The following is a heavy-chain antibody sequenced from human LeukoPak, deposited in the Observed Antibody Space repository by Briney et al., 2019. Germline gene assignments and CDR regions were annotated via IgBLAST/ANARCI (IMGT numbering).Heavy chain of an antibody. V-gene: IGHV1-2*02. CDR1: GSAFTAYN. D-gene: IGHD6-6*01. J-gene: IGHJ4*02. Sequence: ASVKVSCKPSGSAFTAYNINWFRQPPGQGLDGMGWINPNSGATNYAQKFQGRVSLTRDTSISTAYMELSRLRSDDTAVYYCARERQLRPGEYDYWGQGTLVTVSS. CDR2: INPNSGAT. CDR3: ARERQLRPGEYDY.